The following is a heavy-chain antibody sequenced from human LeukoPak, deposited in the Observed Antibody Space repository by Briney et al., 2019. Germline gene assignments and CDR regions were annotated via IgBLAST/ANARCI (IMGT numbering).Heavy chain of an antibody. CDR1: GFTFSSYA. V-gene: IGHV3-23*01. CDR3: ARSLWFGELSWFDP. D-gene: IGHD3-10*01. CDR2: ISGSGGST. Sequence: GGSLRLSCAASGFTFSSYAMSWVRQAPGKGLEWVSAISGSGGSTYYADSVKGRFTISRDNSKNTLYLQMNSLRAEDTAVYYCARSLWFGELSWFDPWGQGTLVTVSS. J-gene: IGHJ5*02.